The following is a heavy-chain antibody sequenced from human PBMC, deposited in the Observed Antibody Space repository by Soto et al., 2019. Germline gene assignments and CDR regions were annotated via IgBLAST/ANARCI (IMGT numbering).Heavy chain of an antibody. D-gene: IGHD6-13*01. J-gene: IGHJ4*02. CDR2: INHSGST. V-gene: IGHV4-34*01. CDR1: GGSFSGYY. Sequence: QVQLQQWGAGLLKPSETLSLTCAVYGGSFSGYYWSWIRQPPGKGLEWIGEINHSGSTNYNPSLKSRVTISVDTSKNQFSLKLSSVTAADTAVYYCASTAGTYGTDYWGQRTLVTVSS. CDR3: ASTAGTYGTDY.